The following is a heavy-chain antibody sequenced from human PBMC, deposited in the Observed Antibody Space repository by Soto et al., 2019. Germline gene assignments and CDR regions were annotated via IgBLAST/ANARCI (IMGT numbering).Heavy chain of an antibody. CDR2: MFYSGNT. D-gene: IGHD3-22*01. V-gene: IGHV4-39*01. Sequence: PSETLSLTCTVSGDSISSSTYYWGWIRRPPGKGLEWIGSMFYSGNTYYNPSLKSRVTLSIDTSKNQFSLKLNSVTAADTAVYYCVSPEGYYDSSGYTLDYWGQGTLVTAPQ. CDR3: VSPEGYYDSSGYTLDY. CDR1: GDSISSSTYY. J-gene: IGHJ4*02.